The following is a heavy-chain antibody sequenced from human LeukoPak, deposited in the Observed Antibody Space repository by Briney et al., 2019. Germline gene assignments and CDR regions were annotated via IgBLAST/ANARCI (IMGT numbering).Heavy chain of an antibody. CDR1: GGSISSYY. Sequence: SETLSLTCTVSGGSISSYYWSWIRQSAGKGLEWIGRIYTSGSTNYNPSLKSRVTMSVDTSKNQFSLKLSSVTAADTAVYYCARDRGMDRGVIIHLYYMDVWGKGTTVTVSS. D-gene: IGHD3-10*01. V-gene: IGHV4-4*07. CDR2: IYTSGST. J-gene: IGHJ6*03. CDR3: ARDRGMDRGVIIHLYYMDV.